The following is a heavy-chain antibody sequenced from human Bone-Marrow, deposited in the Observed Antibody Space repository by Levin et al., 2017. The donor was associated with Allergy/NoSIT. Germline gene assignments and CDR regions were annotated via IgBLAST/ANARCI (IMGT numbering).Heavy chain of an antibody. CDR3: ARETWAYDY. V-gene: IGHV3-7*03. D-gene: IGHD7-27*01. Sequence: GGSLRLSCAASGFTFTNHWMAWVRQAPGKGLEWVANIKEDESDKNYVDSVKGRFTISRDNAKNSLYLKMNSLRVEDTAVYYCARETWAYDYWGQGTQVTVSS. CDR1: GFTFTNHW. J-gene: IGHJ4*02. CDR2: IKEDESDK.